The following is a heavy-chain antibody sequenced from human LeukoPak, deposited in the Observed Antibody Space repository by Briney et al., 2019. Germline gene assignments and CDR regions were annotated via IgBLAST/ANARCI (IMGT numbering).Heavy chain of an antibody. D-gene: IGHD5-18*01. CDR3: ARGRYSYGSRFDY. V-gene: IGHV4-34*01. CDR2: INHSGST. Sequence: SETLSLTCTVSGGSISSYYWSWIRQPPGKGLEWIGEINHSGSTNYNPSLKSRVTISVDTSKNQFSLKLSSVTAADTAVYYCARGRYSYGSRFDYWGQGTLVTVSS. CDR1: GGSISSYY. J-gene: IGHJ4*02.